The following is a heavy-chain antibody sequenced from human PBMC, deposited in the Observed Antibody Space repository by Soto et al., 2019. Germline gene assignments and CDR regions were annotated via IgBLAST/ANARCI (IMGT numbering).Heavy chain of an antibody. CDR1: GFTFSSYG. D-gene: IGHD3-22*01. CDR2: IKQDGSEK. V-gene: IGHV3-7*01. Sequence: HPGGSLRLSCAASGFTFSSYGMHWVRQAPGKGLEWVANIKQDGSEKYYVDSVKGRFTISRDNAKNSLYLQMNSLRAEDTAVYYCARDAHYYDSSGYYPDAFDIWGQGTMVTVSS. CDR3: ARDAHYYDSSGYYPDAFDI. J-gene: IGHJ3*02.